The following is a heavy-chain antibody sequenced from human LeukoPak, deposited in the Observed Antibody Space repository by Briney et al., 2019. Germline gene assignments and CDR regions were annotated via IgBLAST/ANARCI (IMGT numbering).Heavy chain of an antibody. CDR2: IKQDGSEK. CDR3: ARDWSADAFDI. CDR1: GFTFSSYA. Sequence: GGSLRLSCAASGFTFSSYAMSWVRQAPGKGLEWVANIKQDGSEKYYVDSVKGRFTNSRDNAKNSLYLQMNSLRAEDTAVYYCARDWSADAFDIWGQGTMVTVSS. V-gene: IGHV3-7*01. D-gene: IGHD3-3*01. J-gene: IGHJ3*02.